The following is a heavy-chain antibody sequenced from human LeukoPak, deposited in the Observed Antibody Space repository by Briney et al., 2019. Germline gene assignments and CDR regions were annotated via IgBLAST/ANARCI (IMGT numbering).Heavy chain of an antibody. CDR1: GSTFSASD. CDR3: ARERFDP. CDR2: INTDGTST. Sequence: SGGSLRLSCGASGSTFSASDMHWVRQAPGKGLVWVSRINTDGTSTNYADSVKGRFTISRDNAKNTLYLQMNSLRAEDTAVYYCARERFDPWGQGTLVTVSS. V-gene: IGHV3-74*01. J-gene: IGHJ5*02.